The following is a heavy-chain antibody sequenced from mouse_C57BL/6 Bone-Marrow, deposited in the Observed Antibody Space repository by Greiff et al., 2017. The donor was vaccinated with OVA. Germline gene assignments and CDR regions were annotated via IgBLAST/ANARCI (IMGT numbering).Heavy chain of an antibody. J-gene: IGHJ2*01. CDR3: ARGFITTFDY. V-gene: IGHV5-4*01. Sequence: EVQRVESGGGLVKPGGSLKLSCAASGFTFSSYAMSWVRQTPEKRLEWVATISDGGSYTYYPDNVKGRFTISRDNAKNNLYLQMSHLKSEDTAMYYCARGFITTFDYWGQGTTLTVSS. CDR1: GFTFSSYA. CDR2: ISDGGSYT. D-gene: IGHD1-1*01.